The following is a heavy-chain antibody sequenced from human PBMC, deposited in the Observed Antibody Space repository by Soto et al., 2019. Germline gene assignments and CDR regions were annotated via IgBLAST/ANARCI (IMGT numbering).Heavy chain of an antibody. CDR1: GGSISSGGSS. V-gene: IGHV4-30-2*01. J-gene: IGHJ4*02. Sequence: QLQLQESGSGLVKPSQTLSLTCAVSGGSISSGGSSWSWIRQPPGKGLEWIGYFYHSGSTYYNPSLKGRVTISVDRSKNQFSLKLSSVTAADTAVYYCARAGDSSGPVALGYWGQGTLVTVSS. D-gene: IGHD6-19*01. CDR3: ARAGDSSGPVALGY. CDR2: FYHSGST.